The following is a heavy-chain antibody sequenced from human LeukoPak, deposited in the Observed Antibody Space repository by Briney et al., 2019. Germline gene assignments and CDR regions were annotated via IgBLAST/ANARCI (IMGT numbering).Heavy chain of an antibody. V-gene: IGHV5-51*01. J-gene: IGHJ1*01. CDR2: IYPGGSDT. CDR1: GYSFTSYW. Sequence: GESLKISCKGSGYSFTSYWIGWVRQMPGKGLEWMGIIYPGGSDTRYSPSFQGQVTISVDKSISTAYLQWNSLKASDTAMYYCARRAYYYDSSGYHEYFQRWGQGTLVTVSS. D-gene: IGHD3-22*01. CDR3: ARRAYYYDSSGYHEYFQR.